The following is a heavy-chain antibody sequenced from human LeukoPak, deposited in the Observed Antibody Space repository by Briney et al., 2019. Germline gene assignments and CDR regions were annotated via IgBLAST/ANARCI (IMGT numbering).Heavy chain of an antibody. J-gene: IGHJ6*03. D-gene: IGHD3-10*01. CDR3: ATARASMVRGVIRSWYYYYYMDV. V-gene: IGHV4-34*01. CDR1: GGSFSGYY. Sequence: SETLSLTCAVYGGSFSGYYWSWIRQPPGKGLEWIGEINHSGSTNYNPSLKSRVTISVDTSKNQFSLKLSSVTAADTAVYYCATARASMVRGVIRSWYYYYYMDVWGKGTTVTISS. CDR2: INHSGST.